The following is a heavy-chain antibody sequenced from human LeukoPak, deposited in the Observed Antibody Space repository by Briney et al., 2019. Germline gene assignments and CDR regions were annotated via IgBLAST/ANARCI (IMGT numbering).Heavy chain of an antibody. J-gene: IGHJ5*02. Sequence: SETLSLTCTVSGGSIRSSSYYWGWIRQPPGKGLEWIGEITHSGSTNYNPSLKSRVTISVDTSKNQFSLKLSSVTAADTAVYYCARVSQSLDTGTTAWDWFDPWGQGTLVTVSS. D-gene: IGHD1-7*01. CDR2: ITHSGST. V-gene: IGHV4-39*07. CDR3: ARVSQSLDTGTTAWDWFDP. CDR1: GGSIRSSSYY.